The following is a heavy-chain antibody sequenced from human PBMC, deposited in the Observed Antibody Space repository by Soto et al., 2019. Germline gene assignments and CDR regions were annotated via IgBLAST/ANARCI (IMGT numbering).Heavy chain of an antibody. CDR3: ARASTVIVPPTFFDY. J-gene: IGHJ4*02. D-gene: IGHD3-22*01. CDR2: IYYSGST. Sequence: QVQLQESGPGLVKPSQTLSLTCPVSGGSISSGGYYWSWIRQHPGKGLEWIGYIYYSGSTYYNPSLKSRVTISVDTSKNQFSLKLSSVTAADTAVYYCARASTVIVPPTFFDYWGQGTLVTVSS. CDR1: GGSISSGGYY. V-gene: IGHV4-31*03.